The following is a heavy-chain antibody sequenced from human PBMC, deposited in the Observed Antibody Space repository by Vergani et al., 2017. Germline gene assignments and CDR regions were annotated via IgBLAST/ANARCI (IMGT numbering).Heavy chain of an antibody. J-gene: IGHJ6*02. CDR2: ISGSGGST. D-gene: IGHD1-26*01. V-gene: IGHV3-23*01. Sequence: EVQLLESGGGVVQPGGSLRLSCAASGFTFSSYAMSWVRHAPGKGLEWVSAISGSGGSTYYADSVKGRFTISRDNSKNTLYLQMNSLRAEDTAVYYCAKAGATTLYYYYGMDVWGQGTTVTVSS. CDR3: AKAGATTLYYYYGMDV. CDR1: GFTFSSYA.